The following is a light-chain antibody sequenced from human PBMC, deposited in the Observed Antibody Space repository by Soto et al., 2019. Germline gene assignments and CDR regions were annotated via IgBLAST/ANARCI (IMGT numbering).Light chain of an antibody. CDR1: QSVSSY. CDR3: QQYGSSPWT. V-gene: IGKV3-20*01. CDR2: DES. J-gene: IGKJ1*01. Sequence: ESVWTQSPAPLSLSAGERATLHSXASQSVSSYLAWYQQKTGQAPRLXIYDESNRATGIPDRFSGSGSGTDLNLTISRLEPEDFAVYYCQQYGSSPWTFGQGTKVDIK.